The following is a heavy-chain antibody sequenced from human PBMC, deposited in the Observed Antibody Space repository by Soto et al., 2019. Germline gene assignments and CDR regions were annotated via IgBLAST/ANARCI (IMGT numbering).Heavy chain of an antibody. CDR2: IYRDDDK. J-gene: IGHJ4*01. V-gene: IGHV2-5*02. CDR1: GFSLNTCAVG. Sequence: QNTLKESGPTLVKPTQTLTLTCACSGFSLNTCAVGVGWISQPPGRALEWLALIYRDDDKRYSPFLKSMLTIAKDISKNQVVLTMTNMDPVDTAPYYCAHRLGDSRSGGTFGYWGHGTLVTVSS. D-gene: IGHD6-6*01. CDR3: AHRLGDSRSGGTFGY.